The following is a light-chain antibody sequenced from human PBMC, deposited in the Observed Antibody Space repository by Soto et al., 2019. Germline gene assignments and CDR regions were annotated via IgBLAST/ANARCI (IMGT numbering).Light chain of an antibody. Sequence: IQMTQSPSSLSASVGDRVTITCQATQDIRKYLNWYQQKPGKAPKLLIYDASSLETGVPSRFSGSGSGTDFTLTISSLEPEDSAVYYCQQRHMWPITFGQGTRLEIK. CDR3: QQRHMWPIT. CDR1: QDIRKY. V-gene: IGKV1-33*01. J-gene: IGKJ5*01. CDR2: DAS.